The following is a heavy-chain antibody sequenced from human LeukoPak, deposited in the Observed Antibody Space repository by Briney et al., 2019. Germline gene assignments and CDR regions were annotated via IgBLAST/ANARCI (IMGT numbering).Heavy chain of an antibody. Sequence: ASVKVSCKASGYTFTSYGISWVRQAPGQGLEWMGWISAYNGNTNYARKLQGRVTMTTDTSTSTAYMELRSLRSDDTAVYYCARDNLPGYSSGRFWYYYYYGMDVWGQGTTVTVSS. CDR1: GYTFTSYG. J-gene: IGHJ6*02. CDR3: ARDNLPGYSSGRFWYYYYYGMDV. D-gene: IGHD6-19*01. V-gene: IGHV1-18*01. CDR2: ISAYNGNT.